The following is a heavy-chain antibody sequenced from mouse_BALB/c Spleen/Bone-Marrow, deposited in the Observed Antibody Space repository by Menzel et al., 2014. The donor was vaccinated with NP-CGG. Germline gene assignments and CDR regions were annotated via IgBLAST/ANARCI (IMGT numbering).Heavy chain of an antibody. CDR3: VRQRYYYGSSDWYFDV. V-gene: IGHV10-1*02. Sequence: EVQVVESGGGLVQPKGSLKLSCAASGYTFNTYAMNWVRQAPGKGLEWVARIRSKSNNYATYYADSVKDRYTISRDDSQSMTYLQMNNLKTEDTAIYYYVRQRYYYGSSDWYFDVWGAGTTVTVSS. CDR1: GYTFNTYA. CDR2: IRSKSNNYAT. D-gene: IGHD1-1*01. J-gene: IGHJ1*01.